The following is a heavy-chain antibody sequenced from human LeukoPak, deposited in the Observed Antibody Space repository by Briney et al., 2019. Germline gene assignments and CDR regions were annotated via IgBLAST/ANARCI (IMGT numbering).Heavy chain of an antibody. CDR2: ISYDGSNK. D-gene: IGHD5-12*01. V-gene: IGHV3-30-3*01. Sequence: GGSLRLSFAASGFTFSSYAMHWVRQAPGKGLEWVAVISYDGSNKYYADSVKGRFTISRDNSLNTLHLQMNSLRTGDTAVYYCAREFGHDRWYFDYWGQGALVTVSS. CDR3: AREFGHDRWYFDY. J-gene: IGHJ4*02. CDR1: GFTFSSYA.